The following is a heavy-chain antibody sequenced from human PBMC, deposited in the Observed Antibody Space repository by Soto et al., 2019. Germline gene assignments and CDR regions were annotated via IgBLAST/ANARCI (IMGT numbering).Heavy chain of an antibody. CDR3: AKSSVWYPYFDA. D-gene: IGHD6-13*01. Sequence: EAQLLESGGDLVQPGGSLRLSCAASEFSFDDSAMSWVRQAPGKGLEWVSSITYTGVSTYYADSVKGRFTISRDNSRDTLVLQMNSQRAEDTAIYYCAKSSVWYPYFDAWGQGTLVTVSA. V-gene: IGHV3-23*01. J-gene: IGHJ4*02. CDR2: ITYTGVST. CDR1: EFSFDDSA.